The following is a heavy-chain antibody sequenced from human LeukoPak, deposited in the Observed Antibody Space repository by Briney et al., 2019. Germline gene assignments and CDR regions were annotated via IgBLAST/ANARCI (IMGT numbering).Heavy chain of an antibody. Sequence: ASVKVSCKASGYTFTGYYMHWVRQAPGQGLEWMGWINPNSGGTNDAQKFQGRVTMTRDTSISTAYMELSRLRSDDTAVYYCARAAGTAGYCSSTSCYRYYYGMDVWGQGTTVTVSS. D-gene: IGHD2-2*03. J-gene: IGHJ6*02. V-gene: IGHV1-2*02. CDR2: INPNSGGT. CDR1: GYTFTGYY. CDR3: ARAAGTAGYCSSTSCYRYYYGMDV.